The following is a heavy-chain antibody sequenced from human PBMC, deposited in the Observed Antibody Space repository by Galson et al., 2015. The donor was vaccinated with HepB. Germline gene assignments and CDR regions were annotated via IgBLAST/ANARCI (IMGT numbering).Heavy chain of an antibody. CDR2: INPNSGGT. CDR3: ARDYNYYGSGYSDY. J-gene: IGHJ4*02. Sequence: SVKVSCKASGYTFTGYYMHWVRQAPGQGLEWMGRINPNSGGTNYAQKFQGRVTMTRDTSISTAYMELSRLRSDDTAVYYCARDYNYYGSGYSDYWGQGTLVTVSS. V-gene: IGHV1-2*06. CDR1: GYTFTGYY. D-gene: IGHD3-10*01.